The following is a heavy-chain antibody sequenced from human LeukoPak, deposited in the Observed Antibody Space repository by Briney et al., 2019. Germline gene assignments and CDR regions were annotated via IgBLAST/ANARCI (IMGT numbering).Heavy chain of an antibody. CDR1: GFTFSIYE. J-gene: IGHJ4*02. Sequence: GGSLRLSSAPSGFTFSIYEMNCGRQAPGEGLECGSDTSSCVSSLCYADSVKVRFTISRDNVKTSLSLQMNSLRAEDTAVYYCARIRGSCSSTSCFNDHWGQGTLVTVSS. CDR3: ARIRGSCSSTSCFNDH. CDR2: TSSCVSSL. D-gene: IGHD2-2*01. V-gene: IGHV3-48*03.